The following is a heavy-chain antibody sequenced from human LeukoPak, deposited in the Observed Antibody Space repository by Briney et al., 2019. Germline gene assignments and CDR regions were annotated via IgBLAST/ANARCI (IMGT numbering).Heavy chain of an antibody. Sequence: KTPRTLCLTCTVSGGSLSSSNWWSWIRPPRGKGLEWIGEVYHSGSTTYNSSLNHLLTMSIDKSKNPFALNLSSVTAADTAVYYCARRYYGSGTNYFDYWGQGTLVPVSS. CDR2: VYHSGST. D-gene: IGHD3-10*01. CDR1: GGSLSSSNW. CDR3: ARRYYGSGTNYFDY. J-gene: IGHJ4*02. V-gene: IGHV4-4*03.